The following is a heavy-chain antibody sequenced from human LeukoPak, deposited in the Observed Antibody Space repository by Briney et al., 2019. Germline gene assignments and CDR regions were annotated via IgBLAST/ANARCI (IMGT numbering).Heavy chain of an antibody. CDR1: GYILTELS. D-gene: IGHD3-9*01. Sequence: ASVKVSCKASGYILTELSMHWVRQAPGKGLEWMGGFDPEDGETIYAQKFQGRITMTEDTSTSTAYMELRSLRSDDTAVYYCAREYILTRYYGDYWGQGTLVTVSS. CDR3: AREYILTRYYGDY. CDR2: FDPEDGET. J-gene: IGHJ4*02. V-gene: IGHV1-24*01.